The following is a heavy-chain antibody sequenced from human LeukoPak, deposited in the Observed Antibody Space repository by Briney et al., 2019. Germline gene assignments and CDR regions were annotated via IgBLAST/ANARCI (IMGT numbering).Heavy chain of an antibody. CDR2: ISWNSGSI. CDR3: AKAGYCSSTSCYENYFDY. D-gene: IGHD2-2*01. V-gene: IGHV3-9*03. CDR1: GFTFDDYA. J-gene: IGHJ4*02. Sequence: PGGSLRLSCAASGFTFDDYAMHWVRQAPGKGLEWVSGISWNSGSIGYADSVKGRFTISRDNAKNSLYLQMNSLRAEDMALYYCAKAGYCSSTSCYENYFDYWGQETLVTVSS.